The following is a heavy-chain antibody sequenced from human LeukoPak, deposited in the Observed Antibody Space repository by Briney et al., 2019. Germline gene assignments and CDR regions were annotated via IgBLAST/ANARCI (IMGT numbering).Heavy chain of an antibody. D-gene: IGHD2-21*02. V-gene: IGHV4-61*02. CDR2: IYTSGST. J-gene: IGHJ6*03. CDR3: AREQVTTLPYYYYYMDV. CDR1: GGSISSGSYY. Sequence: SQTLSLTCTVSGGSISSGSYYWSWIRQPAGKGLEWIGRIYTSGSTNYNPSLKSQVTISVDTSKNQFSLKLSSVTAADTAVYYCAREQVTTLPYYYYYMDVWGKGTTVTVSS.